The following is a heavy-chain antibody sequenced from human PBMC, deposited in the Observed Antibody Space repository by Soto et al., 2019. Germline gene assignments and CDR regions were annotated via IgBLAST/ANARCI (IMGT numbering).Heavy chain of an antibody. Sequence: EVQLLESGGGLVQPGGSLRLSCAASGFTFSSYAMNWVRQAPGKGLEWVSAISGSGGSTYYADSVKGRFTISRDNSKNTLYLQMNSLRAEDTAVYYCAKDTLFRYDSSGYFDYRGQGTLVTVSS. CDR2: ISGSGGST. V-gene: IGHV3-23*01. CDR1: GFTFSSYA. D-gene: IGHD3-22*01. J-gene: IGHJ4*02. CDR3: AKDTLFRYDSSGYFDY.